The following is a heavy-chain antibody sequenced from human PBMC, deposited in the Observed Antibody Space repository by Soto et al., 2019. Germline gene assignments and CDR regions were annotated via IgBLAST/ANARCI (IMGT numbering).Heavy chain of an antibody. D-gene: IGHD1-7*01. V-gene: IGHV6-1*01. Sequence: SQTVSRTGASCGGSACSNRAAWNWIRQSPSRGLEWLGRTYYRSRWYNDYAVSVKSRITINPDTSKNQFSLHLNSVTPEDTAVNYCAGTTSLQWYYMDVWGKGTTVTVSS. CDR2: TYYRSRWYN. CDR3: AGTTSLQWYYMDV. CDR1: GGSACSNRAA. J-gene: IGHJ6*03.